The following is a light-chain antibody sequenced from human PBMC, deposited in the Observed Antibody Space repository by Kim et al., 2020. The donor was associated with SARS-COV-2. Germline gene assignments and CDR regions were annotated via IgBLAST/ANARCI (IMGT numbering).Light chain of an antibody. Sequence: SPGERATLSCRASQSVSSYLAWYQQKPGQAPRLLIYDASNRATGIPARFSGSGSGTDFTLTISNLEPEDFAVYYCQQRSNWPPRTFGQGTKVDIK. J-gene: IGKJ1*01. V-gene: IGKV3-11*01. CDR2: DAS. CDR3: QQRSNWPPRT. CDR1: QSVSSY.